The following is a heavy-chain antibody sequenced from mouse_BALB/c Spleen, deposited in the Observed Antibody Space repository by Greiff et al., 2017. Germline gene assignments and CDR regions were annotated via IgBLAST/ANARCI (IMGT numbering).Heavy chain of an antibody. CDR1: GYTFTSYW. CDR2: IDPSDSYT. J-gene: IGHJ4*01. V-gene: IGHV1-69*02. D-gene: IGHD2-14*01. CDR3: ARRGYRFYAMDY. Sequence: QVQLKQPGAELVKPGASVKLSCKASGYTFTSYWMHWVKQRPGQGLEWIGEIDPSDSYTNYNQKFKGKATLTVDKSSSTAYMQLSSLTSEDSAVYYCARRGYRFYAMDYWGQGTSVTVSS.